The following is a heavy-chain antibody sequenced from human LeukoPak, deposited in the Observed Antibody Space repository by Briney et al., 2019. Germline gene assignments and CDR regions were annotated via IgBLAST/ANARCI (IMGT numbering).Heavy chain of an antibody. D-gene: IGHD3-10*01. Sequence: SETLSLTCAVYGGSFSGYYWSWIRQPPGKGLEWIGEINHSGSTNYNPSLKSRVTMSVDTSKNQFSLKLSSVTAADTAVYYCAGAPHYGGRSMDVWGKGTTVIVSS. CDR3: AGAPHYGGRSMDV. J-gene: IGHJ6*03. CDR2: INHSGST. V-gene: IGHV4-34*01. CDR1: GGSFSGYY.